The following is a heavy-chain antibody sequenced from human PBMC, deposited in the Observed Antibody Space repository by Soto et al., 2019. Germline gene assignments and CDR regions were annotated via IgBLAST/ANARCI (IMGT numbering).Heavy chain of an antibody. J-gene: IGHJ4*02. CDR2: INHSGST. D-gene: IGHD3-3*01. V-gene: IGHV4-34*01. CDR3: AGWAVGIMIFGVPKDY. Sequence: SETLSLTCVVSGGSFSGHFWSWIRQPPGKGLEWIGEINHSGSTNYNPSLKSRVTISVDTSKNQFSLRLSSVTAADTAVYYCAGWAVGIMIFGVPKDYWGQGALVTV. CDR1: GGSFSGHF.